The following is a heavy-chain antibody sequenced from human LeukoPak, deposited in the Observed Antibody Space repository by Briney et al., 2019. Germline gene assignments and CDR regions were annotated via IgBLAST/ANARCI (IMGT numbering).Heavy chain of an antibody. J-gene: IGHJ3*02. Sequence: SETLSLTCTVSGGSISSGDYYWSWIRQPPGKSLEWIGYIYYSGSTYYNPSLKSRVTISVDTSKNQFSLKLSSVTAADTAVYYCAREELQDAFDIWGQGTMVTVSS. CDR1: GGSISSGDYY. D-gene: IGHD1-26*01. CDR3: AREELQDAFDI. CDR2: IYYSGST. V-gene: IGHV4-30-4*08.